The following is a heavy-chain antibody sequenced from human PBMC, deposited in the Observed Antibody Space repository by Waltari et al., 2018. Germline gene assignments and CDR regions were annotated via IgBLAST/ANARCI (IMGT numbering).Heavy chain of an antibody. Sequence: QVQLQESGPGLVKPSETLSLTCTVSGGSISSYYWSWIRQPPGKVLDWIGYNYYSGSTNNIPSLKMRVTITGDTSKSQLSLKLSAVTAADTAVYYCAREGQQLVQDYWGQGTLVTVSS. J-gene: IGHJ4*02. CDR1: GGSISSYY. CDR2: NYYSGST. D-gene: IGHD6-13*01. CDR3: AREGQQLVQDY. V-gene: IGHV4-59*12.